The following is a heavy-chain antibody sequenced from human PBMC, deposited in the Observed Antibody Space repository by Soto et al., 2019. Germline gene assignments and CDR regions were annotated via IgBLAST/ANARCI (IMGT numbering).Heavy chain of an antibody. J-gene: IGHJ6*03. CDR1: GGSISSYY. Sequence: QVQLQESGPGLVKPSETLSLTCTVSGGSISSYYWSWIRQPPGQGLEWIGYIYYSGSTNYNLSLKRRVTNSVDTSKTQFPLKLSSVTAAETAAYYCARHLEQLVAGYSTHHYCYIAVWGKGTTVTVS. CDR2: IYYSGST. V-gene: IGHV4-59*08. CDR3: ARHLEQLVAGYSTHHYCYIAV. D-gene: IGHD6-6*01.